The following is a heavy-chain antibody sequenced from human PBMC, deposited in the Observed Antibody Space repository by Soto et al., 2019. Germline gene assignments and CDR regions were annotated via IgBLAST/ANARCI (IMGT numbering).Heavy chain of an antibody. V-gene: IGHV4-34*01. CDR1: GGSFSGYY. CDR3: SRGIVVVPAAISPSNWFDP. D-gene: IGHD2-2*01. Sequence: QVQLQQWGAGLLKPSETLSLTCAVYGGSFSGYYWSWIRQPPGKGLEWIGEINHSGSTNYNPSLKSRVTISEDTSKTQFSLKLSSVTAADTAVYYCSRGIVVVPAAISPSNWFDPWGQGTLVTVSS. J-gene: IGHJ5*02. CDR2: INHSGST.